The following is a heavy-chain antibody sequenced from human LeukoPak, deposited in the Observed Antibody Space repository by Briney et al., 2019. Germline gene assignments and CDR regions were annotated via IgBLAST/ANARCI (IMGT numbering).Heavy chain of an antibody. CDR3: AREQSASSGWEDAFDI. CDR2: ISSSGSTI. CDR1: GFTFSSYA. D-gene: IGHD6-19*01. J-gene: IGHJ3*02. Sequence: GGSLRLSCAASGFTFSSYAMYWVRQAPGKGLEWVSYISSSGSTIYYADSVKGRFTISRDNAKNSLYLQMNSLRAEDTAVYYCAREQSASSGWEDAFDIWGQGTMVTVSS. V-gene: IGHV3-48*04.